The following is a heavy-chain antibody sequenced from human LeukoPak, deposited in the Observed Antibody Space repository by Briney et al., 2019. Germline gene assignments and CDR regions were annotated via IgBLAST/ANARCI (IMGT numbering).Heavy chain of an antibody. Sequence: GGSLRLSCAASGFTVSSNYMSWVRQAPGKGLEWVSVIYSGGSTYYADSVKGRFTTSRDNSKNTLYLQMNSLRAEDTAVYYCATSRGSSWRIFDYWGQGTLVTVSS. CDR3: ATSRGSSWRIFDY. D-gene: IGHD6-13*01. CDR2: IYSGGST. V-gene: IGHV3-66*01. J-gene: IGHJ4*02. CDR1: GFTVSSNY.